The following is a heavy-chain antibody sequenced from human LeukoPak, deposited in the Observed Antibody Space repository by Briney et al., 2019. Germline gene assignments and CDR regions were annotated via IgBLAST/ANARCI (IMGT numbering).Heavy chain of an antibody. CDR3: ARPPDYSDYLAGFGY. Sequence: GESLKISCKGSGYSFTTYWIGWVRQMPGKGLEWVGIIYPGDSETKYSQSFQGQATISADKSVNTAYLQWSSLEASDSAMYYCARPPDYSDYLAGFGYWGQGSLVTVSS. D-gene: IGHD4-11*01. J-gene: IGHJ4*02. V-gene: IGHV5-51*01. CDR1: GYSFTTYW. CDR2: IYPGDSET.